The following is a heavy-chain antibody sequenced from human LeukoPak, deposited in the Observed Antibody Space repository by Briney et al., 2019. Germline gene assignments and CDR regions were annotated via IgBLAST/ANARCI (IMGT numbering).Heavy chain of an antibody. D-gene: IGHD3-10*01. CDR2: ISYDGSNK. CDR1: GFTFSSYA. J-gene: IGHJ5*02. V-gene: IGHV3-30*19. Sequence: GGSLRLSCAASGFTFSSYAINWVRQAPGKGLEWVAVISYDGSNKYYADSVKGRFTISRDNSKNTLYLQMNSLGAEDTAVYYCARPWFGDPSGWFDPWGQGTLVTVSS. CDR3: ARPWFGDPSGWFDP.